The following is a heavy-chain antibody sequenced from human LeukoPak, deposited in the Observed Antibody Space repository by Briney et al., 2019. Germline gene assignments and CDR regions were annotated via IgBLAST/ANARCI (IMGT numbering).Heavy chain of an antibody. V-gene: IGHV3-48*03. J-gene: IGHJ4*02. CDR1: GFTFSSYE. Sequence: GGSLRLSCAASGFTFSSYEMNWVRQAPGKGLEWVSYISSSGSTIYYADSVKGRFTISRDNSKNTLYLQMISLRAEDTAVYYRAKEGAGSGTFDSWGQGTLVTVSS. D-gene: IGHD3-10*01. CDR2: ISSSGSTI. CDR3: AKEGAGSGTFDS.